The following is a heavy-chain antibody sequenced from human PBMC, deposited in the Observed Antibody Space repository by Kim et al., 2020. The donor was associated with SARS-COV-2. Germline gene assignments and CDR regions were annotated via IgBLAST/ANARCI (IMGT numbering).Heavy chain of an antibody. D-gene: IGHD3-10*01. V-gene: IGHV1-46*01. CDR3: ARDPGAIGNFDY. Sequence: TNAPKFRGRVTMTKDTSTNTVYMELSSLRSDDTAVYFCARDPGAIGNFDYWGQGTLVTVSS. J-gene: IGHJ4*02.